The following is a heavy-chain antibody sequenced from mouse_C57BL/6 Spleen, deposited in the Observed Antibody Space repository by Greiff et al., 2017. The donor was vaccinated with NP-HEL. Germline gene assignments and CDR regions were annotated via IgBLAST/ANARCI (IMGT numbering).Heavy chain of an antibody. CDR2: IDPETGGT. V-gene: IGHV1-15*01. J-gene: IGHJ3*01. D-gene: IGHD2-1*01. CDR1: GYTFTDYE. Sequence: QVQLQQSGAELVRPGASVTLSCKASGYTFTDYEMHWVKQTPVHGLEWIGAIDPETGGTAYNQKFKGKAILTADKSSSTAYMELRSLTSEDSAVYHCTRMGNWAYWGQGTLVTVSA. CDR3: TRMGNWAY.